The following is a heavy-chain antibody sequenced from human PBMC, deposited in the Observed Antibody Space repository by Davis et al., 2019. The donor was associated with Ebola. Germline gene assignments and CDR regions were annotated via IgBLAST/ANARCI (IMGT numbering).Heavy chain of an antibody. Sequence: SETLSLTCTVSGGSISSYYWSWIRQPPGKGLEWIGSIYHSGSTYYNPSLKSRVTISVDTSKNQFSLKWTSVTAADTAVYYCARDTQEGYFDYWGRGTLVSVSS. CDR3: ARDTQEGYFDY. CDR2: IYHSGST. CDR1: GGSISSYY. J-gene: IGHJ4*02. V-gene: IGHV4-59*01.